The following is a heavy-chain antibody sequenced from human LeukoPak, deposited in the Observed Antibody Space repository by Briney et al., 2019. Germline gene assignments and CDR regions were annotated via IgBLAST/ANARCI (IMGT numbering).Heavy chain of an antibody. CDR2: INPNSGGT. Sequence: ASVKVSCKASGYTFTGYYMHWVRQAPGHGLEWMGWINPNSGGTNYAQKFQGRVTMTTDTSTSTAYMELRSLRSDDTAVYYCARAGGNAFDIWGQGTMVTVSS. V-gene: IGHV1-2*02. D-gene: IGHD1-26*01. J-gene: IGHJ3*02. CDR3: ARAGGNAFDI. CDR1: GYTFTGYY.